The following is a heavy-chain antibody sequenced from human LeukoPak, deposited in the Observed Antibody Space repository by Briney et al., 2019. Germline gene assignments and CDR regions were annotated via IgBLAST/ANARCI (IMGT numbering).Heavy chain of an antibody. D-gene: IGHD2-2*01. Sequence: GGSLRLSCTASGFTFGAYAMSWVRQAPGKGLEWVGFIRSKAYGGTADYAASIKGRFTISRDDSKTIAYLQMNSLKTEDSAVYYCTRDQGVPGAITREYSDYWGRGTLVTVSS. CDR3: TRDQGVPGAITREYSDY. CDR2: IRSKAYGGTA. CDR1: GFTFGAYA. V-gene: IGHV3-49*04. J-gene: IGHJ4*02.